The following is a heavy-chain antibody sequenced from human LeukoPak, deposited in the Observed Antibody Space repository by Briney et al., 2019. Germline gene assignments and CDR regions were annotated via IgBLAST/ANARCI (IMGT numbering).Heavy chain of an antibody. CDR2: ISWNSGSI. J-gene: IGHJ3*02. CDR3: AKDPIFGVVNDAFDI. Sequence: PGGSLRLSCAASGFTFDDYAMPWVRQAPGKGLEWVSGISWNSGSIGYADSVKGRFTISRDNAKNSLYLQMNSLRAEDTALYYCAKDPIFGVVNDAFDIWGQGTMVTVSS. CDR1: GFTFDDYA. V-gene: IGHV3-9*01. D-gene: IGHD3-3*01.